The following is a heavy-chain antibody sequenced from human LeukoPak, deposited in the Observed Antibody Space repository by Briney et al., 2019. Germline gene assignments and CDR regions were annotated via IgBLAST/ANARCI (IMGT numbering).Heavy chain of an antibody. CDR1: GYTFTGYY. V-gene: IGHV1-2*02. CDR2: INPNGGGT. D-gene: IGHD3-22*01. Sequence: ASLKVSCKASGYTFTGYYMHWVRQAPGQGLEWMGWINPNGGGTNYAQTFKGRVTMTRDTSISTAYMELSRLRSDDTAVYYCARDSSRSHYYDSSGYCLNNWFDPWGQGTLVTVSS. J-gene: IGHJ5*02. CDR3: ARDSSRSHYYDSSGYCLNNWFDP.